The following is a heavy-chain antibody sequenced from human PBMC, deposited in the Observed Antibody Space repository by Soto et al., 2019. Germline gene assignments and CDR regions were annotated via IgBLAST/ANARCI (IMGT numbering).Heavy chain of an antibody. J-gene: IGHJ6*02. CDR1: GFTFSSYG. Sequence: QVQLVESGGGVVQPGRSLRLSCAASGFTFSSYGMHWVRQAPGKGLEWVAVIWYDGSNKYYADSVKGRFTITRDTSKNTLYLQMNSLRAENTAVYYCALANACSPGGCGMDVWGQGTTVTVSS. CDR3: ALANACSPGGCGMDV. CDR2: IWYDGSNK. V-gene: IGHV3-33*01. D-gene: IGHD3-10*01.